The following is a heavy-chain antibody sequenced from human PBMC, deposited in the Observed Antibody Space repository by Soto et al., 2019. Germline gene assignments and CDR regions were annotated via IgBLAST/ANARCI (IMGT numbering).Heavy chain of an antibody. Sequence: QVQLQESGPGLVKPSQTLSLTCTVSGGSISSGGYYWSWIRQHPGKGLEWIGYIYYSGSTYYNPSLKSRVTVSVDTSKNQFSLKLSSVTAADTAVYYCARTDIGAPRWTFDIWGQGTMVTVSS. CDR2: IYYSGST. V-gene: IGHV4-31*03. CDR1: GGSISSGGYY. CDR3: ARTDIGAPRWTFDI. D-gene: IGHD2-15*01. J-gene: IGHJ3*02.